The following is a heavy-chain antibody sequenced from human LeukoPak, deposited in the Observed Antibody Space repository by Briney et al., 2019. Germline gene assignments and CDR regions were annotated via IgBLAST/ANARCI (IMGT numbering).Heavy chain of an antibody. CDR1: GGSFSGYY. V-gene: IGHV4-34*01. J-gene: IGHJ5*02. CDR3: ARGYSSGWYGLDP. CDR2: TNHSGST. Sequence: SETLSLTCAVYGGSFSGYYWSWIRQPPGKGLEWIGETNHSGSTNYNPSLKSRVTISVDTSKNQFSLKLSSVTAADTAVYYCARGYSSGWYGLDPWGQGTLVTVSS. D-gene: IGHD6-19*01.